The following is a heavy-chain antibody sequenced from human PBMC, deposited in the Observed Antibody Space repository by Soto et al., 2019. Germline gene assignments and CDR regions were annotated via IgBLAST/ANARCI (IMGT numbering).Heavy chain of an antibody. CDR3: AREGGSSGYYFDY. Sequence: SETLSLTCTVSGGSISSYYWSWIRQPPGKGLEWIGYIYYSGSTNYNPSLKSRVTISVDTSKNQFSLKLSSVTAADTAVYYCAREGGSSGYYFDYWGQGTLVTVSS. J-gene: IGHJ4*02. CDR1: GGSISSYY. V-gene: IGHV4-59*01. D-gene: IGHD3-22*01. CDR2: IYYSGST.